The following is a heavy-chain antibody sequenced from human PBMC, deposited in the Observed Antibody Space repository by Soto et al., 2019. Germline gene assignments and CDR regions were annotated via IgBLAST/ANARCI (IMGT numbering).Heavy chain of an antibody. J-gene: IGHJ6*03. V-gene: IGHV4-59*01. CDR2: IYYSGST. CDR1: GGSISSYY. CDR3: AIALNYDFWSGYLLSPHYYYYMDV. Sequence: SETLSLTCTVSGGSISSYYWSWIRQPPGKGLEWIGYIYYSGSTHYNPSLKSRVTISVDTSKNQFSLKLSSVTAADTAVYYCAIALNYDFWSGYLLSPHYYYYMDVWGKGTTVTVSS. D-gene: IGHD3-3*01.